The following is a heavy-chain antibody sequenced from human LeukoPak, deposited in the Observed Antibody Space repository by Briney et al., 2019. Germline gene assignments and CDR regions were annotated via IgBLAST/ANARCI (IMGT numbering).Heavy chain of an antibody. J-gene: IGHJ4*02. D-gene: IGHD3-22*01. Sequence: PGGSLRLSCAASGFTFSDYQMSWIRQAPGKGLEWVSYISSSSSYTNYADSVKGRFTISRDNAKTSLYLQMKSLRAEDTAVYYCAKAYYDTSGRMGGFDYWGQGTLVTVSS. CDR1: GFTFSDYQ. V-gene: IGHV3-11*03. CDR2: ISSSSSYT. CDR3: AKAYYDTSGRMGGFDY.